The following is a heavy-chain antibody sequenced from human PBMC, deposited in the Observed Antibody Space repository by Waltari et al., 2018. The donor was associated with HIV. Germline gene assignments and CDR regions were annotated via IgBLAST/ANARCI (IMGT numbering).Heavy chain of an antibody. CDR1: GVTFRNYG. D-gene: IGHD1-1*01. CDR3: AIQHNPLHNYYYGMDV. CDR2: LSGSGGST. Sequence: LESGGGLVQPGGSLRLSCVASGVTFRNYGMTWVRQAPGKGLEWVSGLSGSGGSTHYADSVKGRFTISRDNSKDTLYLQMNTLRAEDTAVYYCAIQHNPLHNYYYGMDVWGQGTTVTVSS. J-gene: IGHJ6*02. V-gene: IGHV3-23*01.